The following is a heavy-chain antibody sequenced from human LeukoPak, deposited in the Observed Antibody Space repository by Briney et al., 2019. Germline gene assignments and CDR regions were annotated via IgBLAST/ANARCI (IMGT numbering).Heavy chain of an antibody. J-gene: IGHJ5*02. CDR2: IRLDGTLQ. D-gene: IGHD3-16*01. Sequence: GGSLRLSCAASGFAFSSYGMHWVRQAPGKGLQWLAFIRLDGTLQYYADSVKGRFTVSRDSSLNTLYLQMNSLSGDDTAVYFCARSGGSYGPGPWGQGTLVTVAS. CDR1: GFAFSSYG. V-gene: IGHV3-30*02. CDR3: ARSGGSYGPGP.